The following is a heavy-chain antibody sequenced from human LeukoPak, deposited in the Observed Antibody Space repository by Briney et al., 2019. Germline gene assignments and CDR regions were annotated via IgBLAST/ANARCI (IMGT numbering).Heavy chain of an antibody. V-gene: IGHV4-39*07. CDR2: INHSGST. Sequence: PSETLSLTCTVSGGSISSSSYYWSWIRQPPGKGLEWIGEINHSGSTNYNPSLKSRVTISVDTSKNQFSLKLSSVTAADTAVYYCARPITSAITEDAFDIWGQGTMVTVSS. CDR3: ARPITSAITEDAFDI. CDR1: GGSISSSSYY. D-gene: IGHD3-10*01. J-gene: IGHJ3*02.